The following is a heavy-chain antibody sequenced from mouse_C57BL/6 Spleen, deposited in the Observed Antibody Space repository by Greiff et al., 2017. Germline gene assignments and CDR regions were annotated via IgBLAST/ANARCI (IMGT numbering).Heavy chain of an antibody. V-gene: IGHV1-4*01. CDR2: INPSSGYT. D-gene: IGHD1-1*01. Sequence: VQLQQSGAELARPGASVKMSCKASGYTFTSYTMHWVKQRPGQGLEWIGYINPSSGYTKYNQKFKDKATLTADKSSSTAYMQLSSLTSEDSAVYYCARVVLLRRPEGHYFDYWGQGTTLTVSS. CDR1: GYTFTSYT. CDR3: ARVVLLRRPEGHYFDY. J-gene: IGHJ2*01.